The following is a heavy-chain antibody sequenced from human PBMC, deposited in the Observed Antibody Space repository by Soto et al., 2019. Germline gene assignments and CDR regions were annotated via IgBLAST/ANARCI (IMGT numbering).Heavy chain of an antibody. CDR3: AKPTVPFGRTAVAGPFDH. V-gene: IGHV3-30*18. J-gene: IGHJ4*02. Sequence: HWVRQAPGKGLEWVAVISYDGSNKYYADSVKGRFTISRDNSKNTLYLQMNSLRAEDTAVFYCAKPTVPFGRTAVAGPFDHWGQGTLVTVSS. D-gene: IGHD6-19*01. CDR2: ISYDGSNK.